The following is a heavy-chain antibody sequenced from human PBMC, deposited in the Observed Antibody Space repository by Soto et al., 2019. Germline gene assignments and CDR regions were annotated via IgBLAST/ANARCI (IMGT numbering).Heavy chain of an antibody. CDR2: INHSGST. Sequence: PSETLSLTCAVYGGSFSGYYWSWIRQPPGKGLEWIGEINHSGSTNYNPSPKSRVTISVDTSKNQFSLKLSSVTAADTAVYYCASPLGSAGTTVNADLDAFDIWGQGTMVTVSS. V-gene: IGHV4-34*01. CDR1: GGSFSGYY. J-gene: IGHJ3*02. CDR3: ASPLGSAGTTVNADLDAFDI. D-gene: IGHD1-7*01.